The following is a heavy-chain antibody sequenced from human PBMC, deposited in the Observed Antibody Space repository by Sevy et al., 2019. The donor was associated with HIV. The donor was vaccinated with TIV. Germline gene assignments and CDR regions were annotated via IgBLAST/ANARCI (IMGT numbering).Heavy chain of an antibody. Sequence: EGSLRLSCEVSGLSVTNNGMHWVRQAPGKGLEWVAVISYDGINKYYGDSVKGRFIISRDRSKNTLYLQMNILRIEDTAVYYCAKDFTGFYGMDVWGQGTTVTVSS. CDR2: ISYDGINK. CDR3: AKDFTGFYGMDV. V-gene: IGHV3-30*18. J-gene: IGHJ6*02. D-gene: IGHD3-9*01. CDR1: GLSVTNNG.